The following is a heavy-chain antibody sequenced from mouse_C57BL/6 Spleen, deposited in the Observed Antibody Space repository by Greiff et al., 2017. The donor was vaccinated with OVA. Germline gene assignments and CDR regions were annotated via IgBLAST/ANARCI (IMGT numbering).Heavy chain of an antibody. V-gene: IGHV1-80*01. CDR1: GYAFSRYW. D-gene: IGHD1-1*01. Sequence: VQLQQSGAELVKPGASVKISCKASGYAFSRYWMHWVKQWPGRGLEWFGQFYPGDGDTNYNGKFKGKATLTADKSSSTAYMQLSSLTSEDSAVYVCVTSTVVARDYWGQGTTLTDSS. J-gene: IGHJ2*01. CDR2: FYPGDGDT. CDR3: VTSTVVARDY.